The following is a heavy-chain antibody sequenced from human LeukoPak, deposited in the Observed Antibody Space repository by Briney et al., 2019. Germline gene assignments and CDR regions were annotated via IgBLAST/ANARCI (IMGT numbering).Heavy chain of an antibody. J-gene: IGHJ5*02. Sequence: GASVKVSCKASGYTFTGYYMHWVRQAPGQGLEWMGWINPNSGGTNYAQKFQGRVTMTRDTSISTAYMELSRLRSDDTAVYYCARGRAYIWGSYRPNWFDPWGQGTLVTVSS. V-gene: IGHV1-2*02. CDR3: ARGRAYIWGSYRPNWFDP. D-gene: IGHD3-16*02. CDR2: INPNSGGT. CDR1: GYTFTGYY.